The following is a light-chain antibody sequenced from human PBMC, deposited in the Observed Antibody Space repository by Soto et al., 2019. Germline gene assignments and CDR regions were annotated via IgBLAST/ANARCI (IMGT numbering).Light chain of an antibody. CDR1: SSHVGSYNL. CDR2: EGS. J-gene: IGLJ2*01. V-gene: IGLV2-23*01. Sequence: QSALTQPASVSGSPGQSITISCTGTSSHVGSYNLVSWYQHHPGKAPKLMIYEGSKRPSGVSNRFSGSKSGNTASLTISGLQAEDEADYYCCSYAASGTLVFGGGTKLTVL. CDR3: CSYAASGTLV.